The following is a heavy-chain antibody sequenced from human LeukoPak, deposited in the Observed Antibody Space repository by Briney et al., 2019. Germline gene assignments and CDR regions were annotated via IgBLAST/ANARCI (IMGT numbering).Heavy chain of an antibody. CDR1: GFTVSSNY. V-gene: IGHV3-53*01. CDR3: ARVRFLFGDAYYGMDV. CDR2: IYSGGST. J-gene: IGHJ6*02. D-gene: IGHD3-10*02. Sequence: PGGPLRLSCAASGFTVSSNYMSWVRQAPGKGLEWVSVIYSGGSTYYADSVKGRFTISRDNSKNTLYLQMNSLRAEDTAVYYCARVRFLFGDAYYGMDVWGQGTTVTVSS.